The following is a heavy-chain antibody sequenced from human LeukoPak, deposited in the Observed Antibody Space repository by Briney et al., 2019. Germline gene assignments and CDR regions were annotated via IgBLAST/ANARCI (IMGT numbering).Heavy chain of an antibody. CDR2: ISSRSSTI. CDR3: ARAIGVVGCSSASCYYFHY. Sequence: TGGSLRLSCAASGFTFSSYSMNWVRQAPGKGLEWLSYISSRSSTIYYADSVKGRFTISRDNPKNSLYLEMNSLRAEDTAVYYCARAIGVVGCSSASCYYFHYWGQGTLVTVSS. V-gene: IGHV3-48*01. CDR1: GFTFSSYS. D-gene: IGHD2-2*01. J-gene: IGHJ4*02.